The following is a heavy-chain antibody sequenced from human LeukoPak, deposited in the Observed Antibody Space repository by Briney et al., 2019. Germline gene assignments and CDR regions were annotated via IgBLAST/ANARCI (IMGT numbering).Heavy chain of an antibody. CDR2: ISDSGGRT. CDR1: GITLSNYG. CDR3: AKGYSGYRYFDY. V-gene: IGHV3-23*01. J-gene: IGHJ4*02. D-gene: IGHD5-12*01. Sequence: GGSLRLSCAVSGITLSNYGMSWVRQAPGKGLEWVAGISDSGGRTNYADSVKGRFTISRDNPKNTLYLQMNSLRAEDTAVYYCAKGYSGYRYFDYWGQGTLVTVSS.